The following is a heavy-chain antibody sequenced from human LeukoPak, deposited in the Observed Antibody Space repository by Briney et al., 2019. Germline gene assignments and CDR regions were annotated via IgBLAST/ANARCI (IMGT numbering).Heavy chain of an antibody. D-gene: IGHD1-1*01. CDR1: GGSFSGYY. CDR3: ARRSTTGRLKGGSGGCYFDY. CDR2: INHSGST. Sequence: PSETLSLTCAVYGGSFSGYYWSWIRQPPGKGLEWIGEINHSGSTNYNPSLKSRVTISVDTSKNQFSLKLSSVTAADTAVYYCARRSTTGRLKGGSGGCYFDYWGQGTLVTVSS. V-gene: IGHV4-34*01. J-gene: IGHJ4*02.